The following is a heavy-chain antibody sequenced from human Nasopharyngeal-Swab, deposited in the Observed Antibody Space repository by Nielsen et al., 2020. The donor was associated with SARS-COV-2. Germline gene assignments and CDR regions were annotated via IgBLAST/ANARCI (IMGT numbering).Heavy chain of an antibody. Sequence: WIRQPPGKGLEWIGEIDHTGGTNYNPSPKSRVTISVDTSKNQFSLKLSSVTAADTAVYYCARGLSGIVPAPILGLGPFYSFYYMDVWGKGTTVTVSS. CDR2: IDHTGGT. CDR3: ARGLSGIVPAPILGLGPFYSFYYMDV. D-gene: IGHD7-27*01. J-gene: IGHJ6*03. V-gene: IGHV4-34*01.